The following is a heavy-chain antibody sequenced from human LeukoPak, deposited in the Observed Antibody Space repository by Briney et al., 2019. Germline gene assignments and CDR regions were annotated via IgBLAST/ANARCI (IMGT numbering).Heavy chain of an antibody. CDR1: GGSISSISSNNYH. Sequence: PSETLSLTCIVSGGSISSISSNNYHWGWIRQPPGKGLEWIGSIYYSGSTYYNPSLKSRVTISVDTSKNQFSLHLNSVTPEDTAVYYCARRLTQYDCFDPWGQGILVTVSS. D-gene: IGHD2-2*01. CDR3: ARRLTQYDCFDP. CDR2: IYYSGST. J-gene: IGHJ5*02. V-gene: IGHV4-39*01.